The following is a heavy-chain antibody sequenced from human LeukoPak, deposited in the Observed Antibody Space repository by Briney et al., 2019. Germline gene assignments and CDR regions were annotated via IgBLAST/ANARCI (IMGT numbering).Heavy chain of an antibody. V-gene: IGHV4-34*01. CDR1: GGSFSGYY. CDR2: INHSGST. J-gene: IGHJ3*02. CDR3: ARVSFGSSWYRDAFDI. Sequence: SETLSLTCAVYGGSFSGYYWSWIRQPPGKGLEWIGEINHSGSTNYNPSLKSRVTISVDTSKNQFSLKLSSVTAADTAVYYCARVSFGSSWYRDAFDIWGQGTMVTVSS. D-gene: IGHD6-13*01.